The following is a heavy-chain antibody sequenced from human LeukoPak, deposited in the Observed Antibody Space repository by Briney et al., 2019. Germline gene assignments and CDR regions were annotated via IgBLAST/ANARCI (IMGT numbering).Heavy chain of an antibody. CDR3: ASQSYARFDP. V-gene: IGHV3-7*01. J-gene: IGHJ5*02. Sequence: TGGSLRLSCVASGFTFSGHWMSWVRRAPGKGLEWVGNIQPDGSEQYPVDSVKGRFTISRGNARNSLFLQMNSLRVEDTAIYYCASQSYARFDPWGQGTLVTVSS. D-gene: IGHD3-16*01. CDR2: IQPDGSEQ. CDR1: GFTFSGHW.